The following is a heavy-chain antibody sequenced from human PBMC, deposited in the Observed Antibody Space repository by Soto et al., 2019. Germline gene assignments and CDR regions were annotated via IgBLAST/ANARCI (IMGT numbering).Heavy chain of an antibody. D-gene: IGHD1-26*01. CDR3: ARECATGGTYLGIDD. V-gene: IGHV3-30-3*01. CDR2: ISYDGSKT. Sequence: QVQLVESGGGMVQPGRSLRLSCAASGFTFSSHGIHWVRQAPGKGLEWVTFISYDGSKTYYAASVKGRFTISRDNSQNALYLQMNSLRPEYTAVYFCARECATGGTYLGIDDGGQGTLVTVSS. CDR1: GFTFSSHG. J-gene: IGHJ4*02.